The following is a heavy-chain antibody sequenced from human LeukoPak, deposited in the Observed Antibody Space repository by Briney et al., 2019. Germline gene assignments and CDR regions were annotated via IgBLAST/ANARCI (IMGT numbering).Heavy chain of an antibody. CDR3: ARDRGRQKWFQGFDP. J-gene: IGHJ5*02. CDR1: GYTFTSYG. CDR2: ISTYDGNT. D-gene: IGHD3-22*01. V-gene: IGHV1-18*01. Sequence: ASVKVSCKASGYTFTSYGINWVRQAPGQGLEWMGWISTYDGNTNYAEKLQGRVTMTTDTSTSTAYMELRSLRSDDTALYYCARDRGRQKWFQGFDPWGQGTLVTVSS.